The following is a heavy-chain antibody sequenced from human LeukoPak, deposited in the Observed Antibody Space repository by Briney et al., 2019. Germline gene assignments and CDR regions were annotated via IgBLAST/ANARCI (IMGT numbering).Heavy chain of an antibody. J-gene: IGHJ6*03. Sequence: GGSLRLSCAASGFTFSSYWMSWVRQAPGKGLEWVANIKKDGSEKYYVDSVKGRFTISRDNAKTSLYLQMNSLRAEDTAVYYCARDTGWFGSGYPYYYYYMDVWGKGTTVTVSS. CDR2: IKKDGSEK. CDR1: GFTFSSYW. CDR3: ARDTGWFGSGYPYYYYYMDV. V-gene: IGHV3-7*01. D-gene: IGHD3-22*01.